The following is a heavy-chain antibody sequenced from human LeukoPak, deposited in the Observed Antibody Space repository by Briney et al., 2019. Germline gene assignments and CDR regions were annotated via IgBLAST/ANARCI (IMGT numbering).Heavy chain of an antibody. V-gene: IGHV4-30-4*01. J-gene: IGHJ1*01. CDR1: GGSISSGDYY. D-gene: IGHD4-23*01. Sequence: SQTLSLTRTVSGGSISSGDYYWSWIRQPPGKGLEWIGYIYYSGSTYYNPSLKSRVTISVDTSKNQFSLKLSSMTAADTAVYYCARVLGNSPESSEYFQHWGQGTLVTVSS. CDR3: ARVLGNSPESSEYFQH. CDR2: IYYSGST.